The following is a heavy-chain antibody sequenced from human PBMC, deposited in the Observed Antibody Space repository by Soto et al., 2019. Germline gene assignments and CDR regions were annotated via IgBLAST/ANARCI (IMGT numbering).Heavy chain of an antibody. CDR2: INPNSGGT. D-gene: IGHD6-19*01. J-gene: IGHJ5*02. CDR1: GYTFTGYY. Sequence: GASVKVSCKASGYTFTGYYMHWVRQAPGQGLEWMGWINPNSGGTNYAQKFQGWVTMTRDTSISTAYMELSRLRSDDTAVYYCARALVIAVAGTRVSRKHYNWFDPWGQGTLVTVSS. V-gene: IGHV1-2*04. CDR3: ARALVIAVAGTRVSRKHYNWFDP.